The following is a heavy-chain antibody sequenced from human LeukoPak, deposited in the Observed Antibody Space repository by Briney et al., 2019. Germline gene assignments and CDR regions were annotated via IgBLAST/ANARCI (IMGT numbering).Heavy chain of an antibody. CDR1: GFTVSSNY. J-gene: IGHJ4*02. V-gene: IGHV3-66*01. D-gene: IGHD6-6*01. CDR3: ANLPSIADETNDY. CDR2: TYSGGSS. Sequence: GGSLRLSCAASGFTVSSNYMSWVRQAPGKGLEWVSVTYSGGSSHYADSVKGRFTISRDNSKNTLYLQMNSLRAEDTAVYYCANLPSIADETNDYWGQGTLVTVSS.